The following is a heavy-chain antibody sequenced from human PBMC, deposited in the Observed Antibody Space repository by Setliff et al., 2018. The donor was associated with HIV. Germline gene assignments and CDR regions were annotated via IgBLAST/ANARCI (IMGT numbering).Heavy chain of an antibody. CDR3: ARDVTKDMITFGEVIVTSRGYFDS. V-gene: IGHV1-69*13. CDR1: GGTFSSYA. Sequence: ASVKVSCKASGGTFSSYAITWVRQAPGQGPEWMGGIIPIYGTPNYAQRFQGRVTITADESTSTAYMDLSSLTSDDTAVYYCARDVTKDMITFGEVIVTSRGYFDSWGQGTLVTV. CDR2: IIPIYGTP. J-gene: IGHJ4*02. D-gene: IGHD3-16*02.